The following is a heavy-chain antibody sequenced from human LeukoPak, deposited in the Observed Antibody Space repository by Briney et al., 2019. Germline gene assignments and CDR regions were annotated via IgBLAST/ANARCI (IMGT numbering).Heavy chain of an antibody. Sequence: SETLSLTCTVSGGSISSYYWSWLRQPPGKGLEWIGYIYYSGSTNYNPSLKSRVTISVDTSKNQFSLKLSSVTAADTAVYYCARFTYYDFWSGYSNQGFDYWGQGTLVTVSS. CDR3: ARFTYYDFWSGYSNQGFDY. CDR1: GGSISSYY. J-gene: IGHJ4*02. D-gene: IGHD3-3*01. CDR2: IYYSGST. V-gene: IGHV4-59*01.